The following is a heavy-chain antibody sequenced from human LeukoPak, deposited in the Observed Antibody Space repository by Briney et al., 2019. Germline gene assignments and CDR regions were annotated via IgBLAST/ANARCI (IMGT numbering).Heavy chain of an antibody. D-gene: IGHD3-22*01. CDR3: ARYSGGYYSTFDY. V-gene: IGHV4-61*02. J-gene: IGHJ4*02. CDR1: GGSISSGSYY. CDR2: IYTSGST. Sequence: SETLSLTCTVSGGSISSGSYYWSWIRQPAGKGLEWVGRIYTSGSTNYNPSLKSRVTISVDTSKNQFSLKLSSVTAADTAVYYCARYSGGYYSTFDYWGQGTLVTVSS.